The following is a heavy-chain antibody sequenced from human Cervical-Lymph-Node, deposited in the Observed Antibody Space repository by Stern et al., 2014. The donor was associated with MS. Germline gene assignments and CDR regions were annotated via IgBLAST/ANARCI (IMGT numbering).Heavy chain of an antibody. CDR2: LSSNSSYT. D-gene: IGHD6-13*01. CDR3: ARSLAGIAAAGIPDY. J-gene: IGHJ4*02. V-gene: IGHV3-11*06. CDR1: GFTFSDYY. Sequence: VQLVESGGGLVKPGGSLRLSCAASGFTFSDYYMSWIRQAPGKGLEWGSYLSSNSSYTNYADSVKGRFTISRDNAKNSLYRQMNSLRAEDTAVYYCARSLAGIAAAGIPDYWGQGTLVTVSS.